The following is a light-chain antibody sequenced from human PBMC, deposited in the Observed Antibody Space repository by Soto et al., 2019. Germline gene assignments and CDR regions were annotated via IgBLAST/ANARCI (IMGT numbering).Light chain of an antibody. Sequence: DIVMTQSPDSLAVSLGERATINCKSSQSVFYSSNNKNYLAWYQQKPGQPPRLLIYWASTRESGVPDRFSGSGSGTDFTLTISSLQAEDEAVYYCQQYYNTPLTFGPGTKVDIK. V-gene: IGKV4-1*01. J-gene: IGKJ3*01. CDR2: WAS. CDR1: QSVFYSSNNKNY. CDR3: QQYYNTPLT.